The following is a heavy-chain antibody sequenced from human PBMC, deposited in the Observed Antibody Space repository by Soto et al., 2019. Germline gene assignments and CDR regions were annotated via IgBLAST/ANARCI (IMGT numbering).Heavy chain of an antibody. V-gene: IGHV1-69*06. CDR1: GYSFTGYS. CDR3: ARDLGIAAAGLTLYYYYYGMDV. J-gene: IGHJ6*02. Sequence: SVKVSCKASGYSFTGYSMHWVRQAPGQGLEWMGWINPKIGTANYAQKFQGRVTMTADKSTSTAYMELSSLRSEDTAVYYCARDLGIAAAGLTLYYYYYGMDVWGQGTTVTVSS. D-gene: IGHD6-13*01. CDR2: INPKIGTA.